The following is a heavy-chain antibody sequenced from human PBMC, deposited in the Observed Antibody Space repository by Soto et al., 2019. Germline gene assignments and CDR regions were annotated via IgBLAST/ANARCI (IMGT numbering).Heavy chain of an antibody. CDR2: IYSGGST. CDR3: ARSNLRDYYYGMDV. Sequence: GGSLRLSCAASGFTVSSNYMSWVRQAPGKGLEWVSVIYSGGSTYYADSVKGRFTISRDNSKNTLYLQMNSLRAEDTAVYYCARSNLRDYYYGMDVWGQGTTVTV. V-gene: IGHV3-53*01. J-gene: IGHJ6*02. CDR1: GFTVSSNY.